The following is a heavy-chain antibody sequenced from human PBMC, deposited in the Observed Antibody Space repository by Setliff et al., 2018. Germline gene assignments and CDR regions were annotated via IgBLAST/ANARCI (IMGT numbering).Heavy chain of an antibody. J-gene: IGHJ4*02. V-gene: IGHV1-3*01. D-gene: IGHD6-19*01. CDR1: GYTFTSYA. CDR2: INAGNGNT. CDR3: ARDLFFRKIAVAGTFDY. Sequence: ASVKVSCKASGYTFTSYAMHWVRQAPGQRLEWMGWINAGNGNTKDSQKFQGRVTITRDTSASTAYMELSSLRSEDTAVYYCARDLFFRKIAVAGTFDYWGQGTLVTVSS.